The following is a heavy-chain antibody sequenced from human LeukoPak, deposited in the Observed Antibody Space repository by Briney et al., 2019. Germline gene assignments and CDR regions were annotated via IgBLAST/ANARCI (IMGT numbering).Heavy chain of an antibody. CDR2: IYPGDSDT. D-gene: IGHD2-8*01. V-gene: IGHV5-51*01. CDR3: ARPGIGVPSGRAFDI. Sequence: GESLKISCKGSGHSFTNYWIGWVRQMPGKGLEWMGNIYPGDSDTRYSPSFQGQVTVSADKSISTAYLQWSSLKASDTAMYYCARPGIGVPSGRAFDIWGQGTMVTVSS. J-gene: IGHJ3*02. CDR1: GHSFTNYW.